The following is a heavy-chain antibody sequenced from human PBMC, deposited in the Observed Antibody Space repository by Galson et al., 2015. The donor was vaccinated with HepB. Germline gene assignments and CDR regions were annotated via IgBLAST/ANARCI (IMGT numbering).Heavy chain of an antibody. V-gene: IGHV5-10-1*01. Sequence: QSGAEVKKPGESLRISCKGSGYSFTSYWISWVRQMPGKGLEWMGRIDPSDSYTNYSPSFQGHVTISADKSISTAYLQWSSLKASDTAMYYCARHPYSYGYLRYFDWVRGYFDYWGQGTLVTVSS. CDR3: ARHPYSYGYLRYFDWVRGYFDY. J-gene: IGHJ4*02. D-gene: IGHD3-9*01. CDR1: GYSFTSYW. CDR2: IDPSDSYT.